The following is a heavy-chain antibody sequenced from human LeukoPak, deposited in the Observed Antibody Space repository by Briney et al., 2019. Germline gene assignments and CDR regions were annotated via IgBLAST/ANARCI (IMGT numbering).Heavy chain of an antibody. CDR3: AGGPVDQLLSIGMDV. CDR2: MNPNSGNT. D-gene: IGHD2-2*01. V-gene: IGHV1-8*01. J-gene: IGHJ6*02. CDR1: GYTFTSYD. Sequence: ASVKVSCKASGYTFTSYDINWVRQATGQGLEWMGWMNPNSGNTGYAQKFQGRVTMTRNTSISTAYMELSSLRSEDTAAYYCAGGPVDQLLSIGMDVWGQGTTVTVSS.